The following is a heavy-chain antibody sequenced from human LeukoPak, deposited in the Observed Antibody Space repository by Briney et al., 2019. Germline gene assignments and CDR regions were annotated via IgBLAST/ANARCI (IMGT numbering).Heavy chain of an antibody. CDR2: ISYDGSNK. CDR3: ARALSPFDY. CDR1: GFTFSSYA. V-gene: IGHV3-30-3*01. J-gene: IGHJ4*02. Sequence: GRSLRLSCAASGFTFSSYAMHWVGQAPGKGLEWEAVISYDGSNKYYADSVRGRFTISRDNSKNTLYLQMNSLRAEDTAVYYCARALSPFDYWGQATLVTVSS.